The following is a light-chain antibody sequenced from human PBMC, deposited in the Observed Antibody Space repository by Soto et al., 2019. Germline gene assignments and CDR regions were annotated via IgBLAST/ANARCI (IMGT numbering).Light chain of an antibody. Sequence: DIQMTQSPSSLSASVGDRVTITCRASQSISSYLNWYQQKPGKAPKLLIYAASSLQSGVPSRFSGSGSGTDFTLTISSLQPEDCATYYCQQRYSTPPTFGGGNKVEIK. V-gene: IGKV1-39*01. J-gene: IGKJ4*01. CDR1: QSISSY. CDR3: QQRYSTPPT. CDR2: AAS.